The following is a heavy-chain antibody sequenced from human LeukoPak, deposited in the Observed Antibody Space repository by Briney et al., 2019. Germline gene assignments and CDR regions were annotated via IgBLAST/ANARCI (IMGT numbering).Heavy chain of an antibody. J-gene: IGHJ4*02. CDR2: ISGSGGST. Sequence: GGSLRLSCAASGFTFSSYAMSWVRQAPGKGLEWVSAISGSGGSTYYADSVKGRFTISRDNSKYTLYLQMNSLRAEDTAVYYCAKRYYYGSGPLDYWGQGTLVTVSS. D-gene: IGHD3-10*01. CDR3: AKRYYYGSGPLDY. V-gene: IGHV3-23*01. CDR1: GFTFSSYA.